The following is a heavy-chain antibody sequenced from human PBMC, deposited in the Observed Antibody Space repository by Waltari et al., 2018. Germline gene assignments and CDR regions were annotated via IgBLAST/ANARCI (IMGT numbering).Heavy chain of an antibody. D-gene: IGHD3-9*01. J-gene: IGHJ4*02. CDR3: GTCEGAGYHVDYFDY. CDR1: GLPFGSHA. V-gene: IGHV3-23*01. Sequence: EVVFLESGGGLVQPGGSLRLSCAASGLPFGSHAMSWVRQTPGKGVEWVSGITGSGSRTYYADSVKGRFTISRDNSKNTLFLQMNSLRAEDTAVYYCGTCEGAGYHVDYFDYWGQGTLVTVSS. CDR2: ITGSGSRT.